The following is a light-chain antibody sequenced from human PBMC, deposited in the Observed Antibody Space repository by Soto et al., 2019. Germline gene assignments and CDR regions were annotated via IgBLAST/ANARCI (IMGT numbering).Light chain of an antibody. CDR1: QSISSY. Sequence: DIQMAQSPSPLSASVGDRVTVSCRASQSISSYLNWYQQKPGKAAKLLIYAASSLQSGVPSRFSGSGSGTDFTLTISSLQPEDFATYYCQPSYSTPPTFGQGTRLDIK. CDR2: AAS. V-gene: IGKV1-39*01. J-gene: IGKJ5*01. CDR3: QPSYSTPPT.